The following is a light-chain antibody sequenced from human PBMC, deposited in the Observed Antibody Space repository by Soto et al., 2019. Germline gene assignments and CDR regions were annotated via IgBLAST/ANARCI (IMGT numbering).Light chain of an antibody. CDR1: QSLLHSNGYNY. CDR2: LGS. V-gene: IGKV2-28*01. Sequence: DIVMTQSPLSLPVTPGEPASISCRSSQSLLHSNGYNYLDWYLQKPGQSPQLLIYLGSNRASGVPDRFSGSGSGTDFTLTISRVEAEDVGVYFCMQALHTWSFGRGTKVEIK. J-gene: IGKJ1*01. CDR3: MQALHTWS.